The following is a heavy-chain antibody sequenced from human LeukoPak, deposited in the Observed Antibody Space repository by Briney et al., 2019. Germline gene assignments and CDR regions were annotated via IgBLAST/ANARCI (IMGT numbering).Heavy chain of an antibody. CDR2: IYHSGST. J-gene: IGHJ4*02. CDR1: GGSISSYY. V-gene: IGHV4-38-2*02. D-gene: IGHD5-18*01. CDR3: ARGYSYGFVY. Sequence: PSETLSLTCTVSGGSISSYYWSWIRQPPGKGLEWIGSIYHSGSTYYNPSLKSRVTISVDTSKNQFSLKLSSVTAADTAVYYCARGYSYGFVYWGQGTLVTVSS.